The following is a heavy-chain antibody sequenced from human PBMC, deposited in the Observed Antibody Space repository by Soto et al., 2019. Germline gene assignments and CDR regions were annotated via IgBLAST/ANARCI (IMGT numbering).Heavy chain of an antibody. V-gene: IGHV3-23*01. CDR3: AKGTKIRPIAAIFFDY. D-gene: IGHD6-25*01. CDR1: GFTFSSYA. J-gene: IGHJ4*02. CDR2: VSGSGGST. Sequence: GGSLRLSCTASGFTFSSYAMNWVRQAPGKGLEWVSGVSGSGGSTYYADSVKGRFTISRDNSKNTLYLQMNSLRAEDTAVYFCAKGTKIRPIAAIFFDYWGQGALVTVSS.